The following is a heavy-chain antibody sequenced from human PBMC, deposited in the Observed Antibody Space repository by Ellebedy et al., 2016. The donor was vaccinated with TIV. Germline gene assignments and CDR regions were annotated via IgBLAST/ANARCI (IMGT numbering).Heavy chain of an antibody. J-gene: IGHJ6*02. Sequence: ASVKVSCXASGYTFTSYYMHWVRQAPGQGLEWMGIINLSGGSTSYAQKFQGRVTMTRDTSTSTVYMELSSLRSEDTAVYYCARESGDDYGDRYYYYGMDVWGQGTTVTVSS. V-gene: IGHV1-46*01. CDR2: INLSGGST. D-gene: IGHD4-17*01. CDR3: ARESGDDYGDRYYYYGMDV. CDR1: GYTFTSYY.